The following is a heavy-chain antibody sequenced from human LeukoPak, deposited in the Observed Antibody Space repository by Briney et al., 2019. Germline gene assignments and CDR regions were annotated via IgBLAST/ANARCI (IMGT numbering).Heavy chain of an antibody. CDR2: ISSNGGST. V-gene: IGHV3-64*01. CDR1: GFTFCSYA. J-gene: IGHJ5*02. D-gene: IGHD3-3*01. Sequence: GGSLRLSCAASGFTFCSYAMPWVRQAPGKGLEYVSAISSNGGSTYYANSVKGRFTISRDNSKNTLYLQMGSRRAEDMAVSYCARDFWGHDFWPPGNWFDPWGQGTLVTVSS. CDR3: ARDFWGHDFWPPGNWFDP.